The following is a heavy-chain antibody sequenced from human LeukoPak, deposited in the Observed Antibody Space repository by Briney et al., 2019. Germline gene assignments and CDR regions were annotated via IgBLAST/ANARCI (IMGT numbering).Heavy chain of an antibody. CDR1: GGTFSSYA. Sequence: SVKVSCKASGGTFSSYAISWVRQAPGQGLEWMGGIIPIFGTANYAQKFQGRVTIIADKSTSTAYMELSSLRSEDTAVYYCARGLRYDYDLYYYMDVWGKGTTVTVSS. CDR2: IIPIFGTA. CDR3: ARGLRYDYDLYYYMDV. J-gene: IGHJ6*03. V-gene: IGHV1-69*06. D-gene: IGHD3-16*01.